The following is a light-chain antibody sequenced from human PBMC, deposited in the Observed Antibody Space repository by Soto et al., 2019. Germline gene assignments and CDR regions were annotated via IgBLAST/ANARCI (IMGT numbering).Light chain of an antibody. CDR2: GAS. J-gene: IGKJ5*01. V-gene: IGKV3D-15*01. CDR1: QSVGSN. Sequence: EVVLTQSPATLSVSPGAGATLSCRASQSVGSNLAWYQQKPGQTPRVLIYGASTRATGVPARFSGGGSGTEFTLTITSLQSEDFAVYWCQQYNNWPLTFGPGTRLEIK. CDR3: QQYNNWPLT.